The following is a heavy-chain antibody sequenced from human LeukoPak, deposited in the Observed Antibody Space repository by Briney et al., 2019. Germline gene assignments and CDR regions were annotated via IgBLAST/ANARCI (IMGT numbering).Heavy chain of an antibody. CDR3: AKAIDYFYFGMDV. CDR2: ISWNSDKI. CDR1: GFTFEDYA. J-gene: IGHJ6*02. V-gene: IGHV3-9*01. Sequence: PGRSLRLSCAASGFTFEDYAMHWVRQAPGKGLEWVSGISWNSDKIGYADSVQGRFIISRDNAKNSLYLQIDSLRAEDTALYHCAKAIDYFYFGMDVWGRGTTVTVSS.